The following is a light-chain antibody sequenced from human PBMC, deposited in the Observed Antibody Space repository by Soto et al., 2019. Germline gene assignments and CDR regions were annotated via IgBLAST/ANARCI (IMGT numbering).Light chain of an antibody. CDR2: ENN. Sequence: QSVLTQPPSVSAAPGQKVTISCSGSSSNIGSDFVSWYQQLPGTAPQPLIYENNKRPSGIPDRFSGSKSATSATLGITGLQTGDEADYYCAAWDTSLSGGVFGGGTKLTVL. CDR1: SSNIGSDF. CDR3: AAWDTSLSGGV. V-gene: IGLV1-51*02. J-gene: IGLJ3*02.